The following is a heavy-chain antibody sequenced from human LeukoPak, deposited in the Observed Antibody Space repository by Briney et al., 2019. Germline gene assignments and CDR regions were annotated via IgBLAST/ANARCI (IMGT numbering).Heavy chain of an antibody. CDR3: AREGTAMVSFDY. V-gene: IGHV3-48*03. Sequence: GWSLRLSCAASGFTFSSYEMNWVRQAPGKGLEWVSYISSGGNTIYYADSVKGRFTISRDNAKNSLYLQMNSLRAEDTAVYYCAREGTAMVSFDYWGQGTLVTVSS. CDR1: GFTFSSYE. D-gene: IGHD5-18*01. CDR2: ISSGGNTI. J-gene: IGHJ4*02.